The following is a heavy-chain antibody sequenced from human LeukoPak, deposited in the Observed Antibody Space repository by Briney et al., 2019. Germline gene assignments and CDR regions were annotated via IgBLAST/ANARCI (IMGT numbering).Heavy chain of an antibody. CDR3: ARSVTTRQRAGDYFDY. D-gene: IGHD4-17*01. V-gene: IGHV4-30-4*01. CDR1: GGSISSGDYY. J-gene: IGHJ4*02. CDR2: IYYSGST. Sequence: SETLSLTRTVSGGSISSGDYYWSWIRQPPGEGLEWIGYIYYSGSTYYNPSLKSRVTISVDTSKNQFSLKLSSVTAADTAVYYCARSVTTRQRAGDYFDYWGQGTLVTVSS.